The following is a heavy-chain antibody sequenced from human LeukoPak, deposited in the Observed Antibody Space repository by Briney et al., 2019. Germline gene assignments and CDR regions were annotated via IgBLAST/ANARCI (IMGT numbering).Heavy chain of an antibody. D-gene: IGHD6-13*01. Sequence: ASVKVSCNASGYTFXXXXMHWXXXXPXXGXEWMGWINPNXXGTKYAQNFQGRVTMTRDTSIRTAHMELSRLRSDDTAVYYCARGLWAAAIDYWGQGTLVTVSS. CDR1: GYTFXXXX. V-gene: IGHV1-2*02. CDR2: INPNXXGT. CDR3: ARGLWAAAIDY. J-gene: IGHJ4*02.